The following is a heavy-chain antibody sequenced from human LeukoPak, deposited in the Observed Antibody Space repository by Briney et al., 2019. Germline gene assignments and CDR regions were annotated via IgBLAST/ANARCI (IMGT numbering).Heavy chain of an antibody. Sequence: NPSETLSLTCTVSGGSISSSSYYWGWIRQPPGKGLEWIGSIYYSGSTYYNPSLKSRVTISVDTSKNQFSLKLSSVTAADTAVYYCARRRISLDAFDIWGQGTMVTVSS. V-gene: IGHV4-39*01. CDR2: IYYSGST. J-gene: IGHJ3*02. CDR3: ARRRISLDAFDI. CDR1: GGSISSSSYY.